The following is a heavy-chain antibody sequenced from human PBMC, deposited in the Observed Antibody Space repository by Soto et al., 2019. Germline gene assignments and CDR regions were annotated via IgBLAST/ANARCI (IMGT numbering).Heavy chain of an antibody. CDR1: GGSISSYY. V-gene: IGHV4-59*01. Sequence: SETLSLTCTVSGGSISSYYWSWIRQPPGKGLEWIGYIYYSGSTNYNPSLKSRVTISVDTSKNQFSLKLSSVTAADTAVYYCARSYSSSDWFDPWGQGTLVTVSS. J-gene: IGHJ5*02. CDR2: IYYSGST. CDR3: ARSYSSSDWFDP. D-gene: IGHD6-6*01.